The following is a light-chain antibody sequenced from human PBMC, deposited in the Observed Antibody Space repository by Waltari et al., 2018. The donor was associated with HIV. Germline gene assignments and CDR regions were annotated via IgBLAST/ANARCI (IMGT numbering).Light chain of an antibody. CDR2: SNN. J-gene: IGLJ2*01. CDR1: SSNIGSNT. Sequence: QSVLTQPPSTSGTPGQRVTISCSGSSSNIGSNTVNWYQQLPGTAPKLLIYSNNQRPSGVPDRFSCSNSGTSASLAISGLQSEDEADYYCAVWDDSLNGWVFGGGTKLTVL. V-gene: IGLV1-44*01. CDR3: AVWDDSLNGWV.